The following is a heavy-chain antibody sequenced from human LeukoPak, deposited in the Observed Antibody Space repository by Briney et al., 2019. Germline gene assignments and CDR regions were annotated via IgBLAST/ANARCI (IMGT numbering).Heavy chain of an antibody. CDR2: IYYSGST. D-gene: IGHD5-18*01. Sequence: SSETLSLTCTVSGGSISSSSYYWGWLRQPPGKGLEWIGSIYYSGSTYYNPSLKSRVTISVDTSKNQFSLKLSSVTAADTAVYYCARQGYRAAMADYWGQGTLVTVSS. CDR3: ARQGYRAAMADY. V-gene: IGHV4-39*01. CDR1: GGSISSSSYY. J-gene: IGHJ4*02.